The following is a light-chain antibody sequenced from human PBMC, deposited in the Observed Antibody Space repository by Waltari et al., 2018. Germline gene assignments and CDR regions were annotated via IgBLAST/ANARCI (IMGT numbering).Light chain of an antibody. Sequence: QSALTQPASVSGSPGQSITISCTGTSSDVGRYNLVSWYQQHPSKAPKLMTYEGSKRPSGVSNRFAGSKCVNTASLTISGIQAEDEADYYCCSYAGSSGYVFGTGTKVTVL. CDR3: CSYAGSSGYV. J-gene: IGLJ1*01. CDR2: EGS. CDR1: SSDVGRYNL. V-gene: IGLV2-23*01.